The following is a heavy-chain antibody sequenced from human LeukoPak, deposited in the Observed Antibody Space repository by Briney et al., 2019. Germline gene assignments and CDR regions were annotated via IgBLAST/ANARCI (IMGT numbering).Heavy chain of an antibody. J-gene: IGHJ6*03. Sequence: ASVKVSCKASGYTFTSYDINWVRQATGQGLEWMGWMNPNSGNTGYEQKFQGRVTMTRNTSISTAYMELSSLRSEDTAVYYCARVRGFGELFYYYYYMDVWGKGTTVTVSS. V-gene: IGHV1-8*01. CDR3: ARVRGFGELFYYYYYMDV. D-gene: IGHD3-10*01. CDR2: MNPNSGNT. CDR1: GYTFTSYD.